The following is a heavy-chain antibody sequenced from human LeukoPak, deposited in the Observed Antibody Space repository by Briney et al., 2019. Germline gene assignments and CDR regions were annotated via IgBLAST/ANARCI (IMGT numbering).Heavy chain of an antibody. CDR1: VFTFIIYG. Sequence: PGGSLRLSCAPSVFTFIIYGMHWGRQAPDRGREWVAVIWYEGSNKYYADSVKGRFTISRENSKNTLDLQINGLRAEDTAVYYCARDPGAGPELTTRFLDYWGQGTLVTVSS. V-gene: IGHV3-33*01. J-gene: IGHJ4*02. CDR2: IWYEGSNK. D-gene: IGHD4-11*01. CDR3: ARDPGAGPELTTRFLDY.